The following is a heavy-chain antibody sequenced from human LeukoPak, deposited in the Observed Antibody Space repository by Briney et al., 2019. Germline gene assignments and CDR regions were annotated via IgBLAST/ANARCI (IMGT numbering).Heavy chain of an antibody. CDR3: ARAGRPYDSSGYPIRYDAFDI. Sequence: ASVKVSCKASGYTFTSYYMHWVRQAPGQGLEWMGLINPTGGSTGYAQKFQGRVTMTTDTSTSTAYMELRSLRSDDTAVYYCARAGRPYDSSGYPIRYDAFDIWGQGTMVTVSS. J-gene: IGHJ3*02. CDR1: GYTFTSYY. CDR2: INPTGGST. D-gene: IGHD3-22*01. V-gene: IGHV1-46*01.